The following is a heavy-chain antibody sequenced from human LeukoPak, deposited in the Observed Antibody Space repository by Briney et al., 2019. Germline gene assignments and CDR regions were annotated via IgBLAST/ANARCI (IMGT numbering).Heavy chain of an antibody. CDR3: ARADRGYCAALIDY. CDR2: IYYSGST. J-gene: IGHJ4*02. CDR1: GGSISSYY. D-gene: IGHD3-22*01. Sequence: KPSETLSLTCTVSGGSISSYYWSWIRQPPGKGLEWIGYIYYSGSTNYNPSLKSRVTISVDTSKNQFSLKLSSVTAADTALYYCARADRGYCAALIDYWGQGTLVTVSS. V-gene: IGHV4-59*01.